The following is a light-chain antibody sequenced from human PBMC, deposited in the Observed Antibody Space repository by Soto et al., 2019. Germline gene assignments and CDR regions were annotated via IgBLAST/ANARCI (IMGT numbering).Light chain of an antibody. V-gene: IGKV2D-29*01. Sequence: DIVMSQNPLSLPVTPGLPASISCRSSQSLLHNNGKTYLYWYLQKPGQPPHLLIYEVANRFSGVPDRFSGSVSGEDFTLKISRVEAEDVGVYYCMQGSQLPYTFGQGTKLEIK. CDR1: QSLLHNNGKTY. CDR3: MQGSQLPYT. J-gene: IGKJ2*01. CDR2: EVA.